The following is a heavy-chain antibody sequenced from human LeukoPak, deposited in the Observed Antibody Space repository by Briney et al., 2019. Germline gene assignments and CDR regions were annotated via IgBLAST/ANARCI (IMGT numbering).Heavy chain of an antibody. V-gene: IGHV3-48*03. CDR1: GFTFTSYE. Sequence: GGSLRLSCAASGFTFTSYEMNWVRQAPGKGLEWVSYISSSGSTTYYADSMKGRFTISRDNAKNSLYLQMNSLRAEDTAVYYCANPPTVTSFDHWGQGTLVTVSS. CDR3: ANPPTVTSFDH. J-gene: IGHJ4*02. D-gene: IGHD4-11*01. CDR2: ISSSGSTT.